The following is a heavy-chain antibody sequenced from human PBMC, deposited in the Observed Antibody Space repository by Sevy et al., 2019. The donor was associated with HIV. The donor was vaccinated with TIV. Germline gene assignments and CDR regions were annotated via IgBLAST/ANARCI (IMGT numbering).Heavy chain of an antibody. V-gene: IGHV3-23*01. CDR2: ISGSGGST. J-gene: IGHJ4*02. D-gene: IGHD6-19*01. CDR1: GFTFSSYA. Sequence: GGSLRLSCAASGFTFSSYAMSWVRQAPGKGLEWVSAISGSGGSTYYADSVKGRFTISRDNSKNTLYLQMNSLRAEDTGVYYCAKDIRLETIAGAGTPDYWGQGTLVTVSS. CDR3: AKDIRLETIAGAGTPDY.